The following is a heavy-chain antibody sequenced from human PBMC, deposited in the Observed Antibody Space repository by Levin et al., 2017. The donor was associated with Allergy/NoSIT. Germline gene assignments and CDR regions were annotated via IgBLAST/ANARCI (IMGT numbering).Heavy chain of an antibody. D-gene: IGHD2-2*01. V-gene: IGHV1-2*02. CDR2: INPNSGGT. Sequence: ASVKVSCKASGYTFTGYYMHWVRQAPGQGLEWMGWINPNSGGTNYAQKFQGRVTMTRDTSISTAYMELSRLRSDDTAVYYCASLDIVVVPAALEGWYFDLWGRGTLVTVSS. J-gene: IGHJ2*01. CDR1: GYTFTGYY. CDR3: ASLDIVVVPAALEGWYFDL.